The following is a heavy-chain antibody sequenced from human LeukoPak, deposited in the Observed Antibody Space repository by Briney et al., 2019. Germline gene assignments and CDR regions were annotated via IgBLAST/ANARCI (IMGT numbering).Heavy chain of an antibody. CDR2: IGDSGGST. CDR3: AKGGSLTTVTHFDY. J-gene: IGHJ4*02. V-gene: IGHV3-23*01. Sequence: GGSLRLSCAASGFTVSSNYMSWVRQAPGKGLEWVSGIGDSGGSTYYADSVKGRFTISRDNSKNTLYLQMNSLRAEDTAVYYCAKGGSLTTVTHFDYWGQGTLVTVSS. D-gene: IGHD4-17*01. CDR1: GFTVSSNY.